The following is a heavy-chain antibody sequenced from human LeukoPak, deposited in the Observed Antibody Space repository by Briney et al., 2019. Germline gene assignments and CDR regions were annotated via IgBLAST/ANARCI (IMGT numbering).Heavy chain of an antibody. D-gene: IGHD2-15*01. CDR3: ARVRRSGTFYYYYYMDV. CDR1: GFTFSSYG. CDR2: IRYDETKI. J-gene: IGHJ6*03. Sequence: GSLRLSSAASGFTFSSYGMHWVRQAPAKGLEWLAFIRYDETKIFYGDSVKGRFTISRDNSKNTLYLQMNSLRAEHTAVYYCARVRRSGTFYYYYYMDVWGKGTTVTVSS. V-gene: IGHV3-30*02.